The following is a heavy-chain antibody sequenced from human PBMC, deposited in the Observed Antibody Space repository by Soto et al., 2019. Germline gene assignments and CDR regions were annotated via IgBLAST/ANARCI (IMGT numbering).Heavy chain of an antibody. CDR3: SRGFSAGKDSPPYF. J-gene: IGHJ4*02. CDR1: GFTFSSFA. CDR2: ISGSGGST. V-gene: IGHV3-23*01. Sequence: GGSLRLSCAVSGFTFSSFAMSWVRQAPGKGLDWVSAISGSGGSTYSADSVKGRFTISRDISKNTLYLQMSSLRAEDTAIYYCSRGFSAGKDSPPYFWGQGSLVTVSS. D-gene: IGHD6-13*01.